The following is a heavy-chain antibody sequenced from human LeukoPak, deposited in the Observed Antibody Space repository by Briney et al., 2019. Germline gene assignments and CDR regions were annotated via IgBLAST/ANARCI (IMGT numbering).Heavy chain of an antibody. CDR3: ARAGSSWYPYYYYGMDV. D-gene: IGHD6-13*01. Sequence: SETLSLTCAVYGGSFSGYYWSWIRQPPGKGLEWIGEINHSGSTNYNPSLKSRVTISVDTSKNQFSLKLSSVTAADTAVYYCARAGSSWYPYYYYGMDVRGQGTTVTVSS. J-gene: IGHJ6*02. CDR1: GGSFSGYY. V-gene: IGHV4-34*01. CDR2: INHSGST.